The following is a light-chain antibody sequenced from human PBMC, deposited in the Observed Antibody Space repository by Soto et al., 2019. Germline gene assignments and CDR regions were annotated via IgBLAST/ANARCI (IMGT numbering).Light chain of an antibody. CDR3: QQCGSSPLT. CDR1: QSVSSSY. Sequence: EIVLTQSPATLSLSPGERATLSCRASQSVSSSYFAWYQQKPGQAPRLIIYGASSRATGIPGRFSGSGSGTDFTLTISRLEPEDFAVYYCQQCGSSPLTFGGGTKVEIK. V-gene: IGKV3-20*01. CDR2: GAS. J-gene: IGKJ4*01.